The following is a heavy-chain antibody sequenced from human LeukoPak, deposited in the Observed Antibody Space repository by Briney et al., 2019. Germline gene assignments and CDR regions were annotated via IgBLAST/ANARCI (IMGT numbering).Heavy chain of an antibody. D-gene: IGHD3-22*01. CDR2: ISSSGST. CDR3: ARSAVDTADFDY. CDR1: GGSISNYY. V-gene: IGHV4-4*07. Sequence: SETLSLTCTVSGGSISNYYWSWIRQPGGRGLEWIGRISSSGSTNYNPSLRSRITMSIDTSTNQFSLKLSSVTAADTAVFYCARSAVDTADFDYWGQGTLVTVSS. J-gene: IGHJ4*02.